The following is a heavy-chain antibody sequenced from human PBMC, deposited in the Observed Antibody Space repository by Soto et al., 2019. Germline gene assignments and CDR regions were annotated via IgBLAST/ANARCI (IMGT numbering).Heavy chain of an antibody. CDR1: GYTFTSYG. V-gene: IGHV1-18*01. J-gene: IGHJ4*02. CDR3: ARGTTVETGNY. Sequence: QVQLVQSGAEVKKPGASVKVSCKASGYTFTSYGISWVRQAPGQGLEWMGWSSAYNGNTNYAQKLQGGVTMTTDPTTSPASMELRSPSPDDTAVYYCARGTTVETGNYRGQGTLVTVSS. CDR2: SSAYNGNT. D-gene: IGHD4-17*01.